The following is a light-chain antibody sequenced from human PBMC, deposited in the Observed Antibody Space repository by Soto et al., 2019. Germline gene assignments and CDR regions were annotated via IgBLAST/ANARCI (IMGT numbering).Light chain of an antibody. CDR2: DVN. CDR1: TSDVGGYNH. CDR3: SSYTNTNTLV. J-gene: IGLJ2*01. Sequence: QSALIQPASVSGSPGQSITISCTGTTSDVGGYNHVSWFQQHPGKVPKLMIYDVNNRPSGVSNRFSGSKSGNTASLTISGLQAEDEADYYCSSYTNTNTLVFGGGTTVTVL. V-gene: IGLV2-14*01.